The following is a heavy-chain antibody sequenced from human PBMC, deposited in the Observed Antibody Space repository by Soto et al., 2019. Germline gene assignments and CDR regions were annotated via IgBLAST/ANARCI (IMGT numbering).Heavy chain of an antibody. CDR2: ISSNGGST. CDR3: AREGPRGDGGYDCPHLFDF. D-gene: IGHD5-12*01. CDR1: GFTFSSYA. J-gene: IGHJ3*01. V-gene: IGHV3-64*01. Sequence: GSLRLSCAASGFTFSSYAMHWVRQAPGKGLEYVSAISSNGGSTYYANSVKGRFTISRDNSKNTLYLQMGSLRAEDMAVYYCAREGPRGDGGYDCPHLFDFGGKGTRVTVSS.